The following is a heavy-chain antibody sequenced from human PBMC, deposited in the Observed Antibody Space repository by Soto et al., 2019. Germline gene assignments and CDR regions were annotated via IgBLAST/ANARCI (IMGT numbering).Heavy chain of an antibody. V-gene: IGHV3-21*01. Sequence: EVQVVESGGGLVKPGGSLRLSCAASGFTFSTYSMSWVRQAPGKGLEWVSSITSSSNYIHYTDSVKGRFTISRDNAKSSLYLQMKSLRGEDTGVYYCARDTNFYASGSGVDYWGQGTLVTVSS. CDR2: ITSSSNYI. D-gene: IGHD3-10*01. J-gene: IGHJ4*02. CDR1: GFTFSTYS. CDR3: ARDTNFYASGSGVDY.